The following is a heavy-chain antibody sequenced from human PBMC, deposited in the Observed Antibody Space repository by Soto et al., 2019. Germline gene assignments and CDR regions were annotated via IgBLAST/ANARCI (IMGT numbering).Heavy chain of an antibody. J-gene: IGHJ6*02. D-gene: IGHD5-12*01. Sequence: EVQLVESGGGLVKPGGSLRLSCAASGFTFSSYSMNWVRQAPGKGLEWVSSISSSSSYIYYADSVKGRFTISRDNAKNSLYLQMNSLRAEDTAVYYCARDSKYSGYLKGLGMDVWGQGTTDTVSS. V-gene: IGHV3-21*01. CDR3: ARDSKYSGYLKGLGMDV. CDR2: ISSSSSYI. CDR1: GFTFSSYS.